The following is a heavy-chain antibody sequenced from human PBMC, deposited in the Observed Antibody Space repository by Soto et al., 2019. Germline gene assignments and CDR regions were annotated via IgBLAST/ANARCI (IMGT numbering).Heavy chain of an antibody. D-gene: IGHD3-10*01. Sequence: QVQLVQSGAEVKKPGSSVKVSCKASGGTFTYYAISWVRQAPGQGLEWMGGIIPFYGTTNYAQKFQGRVTITADEYTSTAYMALSSLRSEDTAVFYCGGSLASGTYFYYYYNMNVWGQGTTVTVSS. CDR2: IIPFYGTT. CDR1: GGTFTYYA. CDR3: GGSLASGTYFYYYYNMNV. J-gene: IGHJ6*02. V-gene: IGHV1-69*12.